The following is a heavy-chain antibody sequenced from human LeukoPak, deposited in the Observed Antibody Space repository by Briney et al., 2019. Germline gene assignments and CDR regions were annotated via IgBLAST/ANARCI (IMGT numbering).Heavy chain of an antibody. V-gene: IGHV1-2*06. D-gene: IGHD3-3*01. CDR1: GYTFTGYY. Sequence: ASVKVSCKASGYTFTGYYMHWVRQAPGQGLEWMGRINPNSGGTNYAQKFQGRVTITADESTSTAYMELSSLRSEDTAVYYCAREGTKRGFLERRFDYWGQGTLVTVSS. CDR3: AREGTKRGFLERRFDY. J-gene: IGHJ4*02. CDR2: INPNSGGT.